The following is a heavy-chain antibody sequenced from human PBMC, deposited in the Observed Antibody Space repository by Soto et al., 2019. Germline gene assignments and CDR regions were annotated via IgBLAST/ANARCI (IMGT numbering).Heavy chain of an antibody. CDR2: ISGSGGST. D-gene: IGHD6-19*01. J-gene: IGHJ4*02. CDR3: AKGTGRSGWYRFDY. Sequence: GGSLRLSCAASGFTFSNFAMSWVRQAPGKGLEWVSAISGSGGSTYYADSVKGRFTISRDNSKNTLYLQMNSLRAEDTAVYYCAKGTGRSGWYRFDYWGQGTLVTVSS. V-gene: IGHV3-23*01. CDR1: GFTFSNFA.